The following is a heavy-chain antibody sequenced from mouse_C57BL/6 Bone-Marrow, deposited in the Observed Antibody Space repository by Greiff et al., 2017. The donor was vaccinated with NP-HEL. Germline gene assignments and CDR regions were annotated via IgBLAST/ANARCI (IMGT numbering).Heavy chain of an antibody. CDR1: GFTFSDYY. CDR2: ISNGGGST. D-gene: IGHD1-1*01. Sequence: EVKLVESGGGLVQPGGSLKLSCAASGFTFSDYYMYWVRQTPEKRLEWVAYISNGGGSTYYPDTVKGRFTISRDNAKNTLYLQMSRLKSEDTAMYVCARSPTTEWYFDVWGTGTTVTVSS. CDR3: ARSPTTEWYFDV. V-gene: IGHV5-12*01. J-gene: IGHJ1*03.